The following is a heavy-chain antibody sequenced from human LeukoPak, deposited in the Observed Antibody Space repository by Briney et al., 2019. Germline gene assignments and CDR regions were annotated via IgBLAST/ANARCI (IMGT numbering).Heavy chain of an antibody. CDR3: ARGGVVVPAAIGSYYMDV. V-gene: IGHV4-38-2*01. D-gene: IGHD2-2*01. CDR2: IHHSGST. Sequence: SETLSLTCAVSGYSISSGYYWGWIRQPPGKGLEWIGSIHHSGSTYYNPSLKSRLTVSVDTSKNQFSLKLSSVTAADTAVYYCARGGVVVPAAIGSYYMDVWGKGTTVTVSS. J-gene: IGHJ6*03. CDR1: GYSISSGYY.